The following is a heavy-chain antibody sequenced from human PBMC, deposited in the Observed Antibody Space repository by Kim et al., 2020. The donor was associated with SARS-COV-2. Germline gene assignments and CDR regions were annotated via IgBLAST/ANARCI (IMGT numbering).Heavy chain of an antibody. D-gene: IGHD6-19*01. V-gene: IGHV1-2*02. Sequence: ASVKVSCKASGYTFTGYYMHWVRQAPGQGLEWMGWINPNSGGTNYAQKFQGRVTMTRDTSISTAYMELSRLRSDDTAVYYCARARLENWLVNYFDYWGQGTLVTVSS. CDR3: ARARLENWLVNYFDY. CDR1: GYTFTGYY. CDR2: INPNSGGT. J-gene: IGHJ4*02.